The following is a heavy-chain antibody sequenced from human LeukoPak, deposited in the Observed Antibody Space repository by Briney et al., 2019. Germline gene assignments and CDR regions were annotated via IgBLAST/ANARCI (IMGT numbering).Heavy chain of an antibody. Sequence: SVKVSCKASGGIFSSYAFSWVRQAPGQGLEWMGGIIPIFGTANYAQKFQGRVTITADESTSTAYMELSSLRSEDTAVYYCARDRYSSSSGVYYFDYWGQGTLVTVSS. CDR3: ARDRYSSSSGVYYFDY. V-gene: IGHV1-69*13. J-gene: IGHJ4*02. D-gene: IGHD6-6*01. CDR2: IIPIFGTA. CDR1: GGIFSSYA.